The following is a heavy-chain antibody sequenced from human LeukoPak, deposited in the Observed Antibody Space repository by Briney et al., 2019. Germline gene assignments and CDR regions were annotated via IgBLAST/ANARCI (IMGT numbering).Heavy chain of an antibody. CDR1: DGSINSYY. V-gene: IGHV4-59*01. J-gene: IGHJ6*02. CDR2: IYYNGNT. Sequence: SETLSLTCSVSDGSINSYYWNWIRRPPGRGREGIGYIYYNGNTNYSPSLKSRVTMSVDTSKNLFSLKVSSVTAADTAVYYCARGRSNYYGMDVWGQGTTVTVSS. D-gene: IGHD1-26*01. CDR3: ARGRSNYYGMDV.